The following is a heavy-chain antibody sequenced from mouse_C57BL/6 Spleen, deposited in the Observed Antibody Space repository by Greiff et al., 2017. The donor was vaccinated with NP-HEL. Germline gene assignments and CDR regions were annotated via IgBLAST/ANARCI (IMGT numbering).Heavy chain of an antibody. J-gene: IGHJ4*01. CDR1: GYAFSSSW. V-gene: IGHV1-82*01. D-gene: IGHD2-5*01. CDR3: ARCPSYYSNYVGYAMDD. CDR2: IYPGDGDT. Sequence: QVQLQQSGPELVKPGASVKISCKASGYAFSSSWMNWVKQRPGKGLEWIGRIYPGDGDTNYNGKFKGKATLTADKSSSTAYMQLSSLTSEDSAVYFCARCPSYYSNYVGYAMDDWGQGTSVTVSS.